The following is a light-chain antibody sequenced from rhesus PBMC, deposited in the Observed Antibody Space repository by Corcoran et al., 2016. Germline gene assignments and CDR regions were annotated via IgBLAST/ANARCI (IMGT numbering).Light chain of an antibody. CDR3: CSYRSGSAYI. CDR2: DVS. V-gene: IGLV2S9*01. J-gene: IGLJ1*01. CDR1: SNDIGSYND. Sequence: QSVLTQPPSVSKSIGQSVTISCNGTSNDIGSYNDVSWYQQDPGTAPRLLIYDVSKRPSGVSDLFSGSKSGNTASLTISGLQSEDEAVYYGCSYRSGSAYIFGAGTRLTVL.